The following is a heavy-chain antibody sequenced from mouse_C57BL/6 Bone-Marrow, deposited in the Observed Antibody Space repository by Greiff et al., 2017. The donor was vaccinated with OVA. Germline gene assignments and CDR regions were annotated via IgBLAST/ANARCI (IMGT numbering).Heavy chain of an antibody. D-gene: IGHD1-1*01. CDR2: IRSKSNNYAT. CDR1: GFSFNTYA. J-gene: IGHJ1*03. CDR3: VRIGGSSYWYFDV. Sequence: EAGGGLVQPKGSLKLSCAASGFSFNTYAMNWVRQAPGKGLEWVARIRSKSNNYATYYADSVKDRFTISRDDSESMLYLQMNNLKTEDTAMYYCVRIGGSSYWYFDVWGTGTTVTVSS. V-gene: IGHV10-1*01.